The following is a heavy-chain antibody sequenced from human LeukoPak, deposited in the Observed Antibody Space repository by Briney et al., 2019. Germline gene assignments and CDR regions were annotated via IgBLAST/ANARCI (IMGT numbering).Heavy chain of an antibody. CDR1: TYTFTRYG. J-gene: IGHJ4*02. CDR2: ISGYNGNT. D-gene: IGHD6-19*01. V-gene: IGHV1-18*01. Sequence: ASVKVSCKASTYTFTRYGISWVRQAPGQGLEWMGWISGYNGNTNYAQKLQGRVTMTTDTSTSTAYMELRSLRSDDTAVYYCARGTNQWLDPGYFDYWGQGTLVTVSS. CDR3: ARGTNQWLDPGYFDY.